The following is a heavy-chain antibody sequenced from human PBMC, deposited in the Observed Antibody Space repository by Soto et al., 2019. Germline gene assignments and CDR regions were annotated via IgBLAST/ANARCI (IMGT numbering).Heavy chain of an antibody. J-gene: IGHJ4*02. CDR1: GFTFSSYA. Sequence: EVQLLESGGGLVQPGGSLRLSCAASGFTFSSYAMSWVRQAPGKGLEWVSAISGSGGSTYYADSMKGRFTISRDGSKNTVYLQMNGLRAEATAVYYCAKATALTVDSPRDYWGQGTLVTFSS. CDR2: ISGSGGST. V-gene: IGHV3-23*01. D-gene: IGHD5-18*01. CDR3: AKATALTVDSPRDY.